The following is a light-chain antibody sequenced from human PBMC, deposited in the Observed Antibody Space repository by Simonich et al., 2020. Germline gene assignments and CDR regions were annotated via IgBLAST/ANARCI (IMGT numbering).Light chain of an antibody. CDR3: QQYDNLPLT. J-gene: IGKJ4*01. CDR2: DAS. V-gene: IGKV1-33*01. CDR1: QSISSY. Sequence: DIQMTQSPSSLYASVGDRVTIPCRASQSISSYLNWYQQKPGKAPKLLIYDASNLETGVPSRFSGSGSGTDFTFTISSLQPEDIATYYCQQYDNLPLTFGGGTKVEIK.